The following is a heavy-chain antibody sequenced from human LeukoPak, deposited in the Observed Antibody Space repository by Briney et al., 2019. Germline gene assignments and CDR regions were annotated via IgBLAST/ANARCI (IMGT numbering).Heavy chain of an antibody. D-gene: IGHD2/OR15-2a*01. CDR3: ARDTLFPEGWFDP. J-gene: IGHJ5*02. CDR1: GGTFSSYA. CDR2: ISPIFYTA. V-gene: IGHV1-69*05. Sequence: ASVKVSCKACGGTFSSYAISWVRQAPGQGLEWMGGISPIFYTANYAQKVQGRGTITTDESTSTAYMELSSLRSEDTAVYYCARDTLFPEGWFDPWGQGTLVTVSS.